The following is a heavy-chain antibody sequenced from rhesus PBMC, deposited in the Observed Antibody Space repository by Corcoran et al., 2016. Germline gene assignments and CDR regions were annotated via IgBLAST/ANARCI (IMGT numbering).Heavy chain of an antibody. J-gene: IGHJ5-1*01. D-gene: IGHD3-16*01. CDR1: GHSIRSGYY. CDR3: ARRGNSGRFDV. CDR2: ISGSSGST. V-gene: IGHV4-99*01. Sequence: QVQLQESGPGLVKPSEPLSLPCAVSGHSIRSGYYWGWIRQPPGKGLEYIGCISGSSGSTYYNPSLKSRVTISKDTSKNQFSLKLRSVTAADTAVHYCARRGNSGRFDVWGAGVLVTVSS.